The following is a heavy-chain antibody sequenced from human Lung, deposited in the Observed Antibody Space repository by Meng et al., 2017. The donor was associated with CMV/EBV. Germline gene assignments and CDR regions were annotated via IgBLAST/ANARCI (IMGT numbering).Heavy chain of an antibody. V-gene: IGHV7-4-1*02. CDR2: INTNTGIP. D-gene: IGHD3-22*01. J-gene: IGHJ4*02. Sequence: QVQLVHSGSDLKVPGPSVKVACKASAYTFTSYAINWVRQSTGQGLEWMGWINTNTGIPTHAQGFTGRFVFSLDTSVSTAYPQISSLKAEDTAVYYCARGDYYDSSGLDYWGQGTLVTVSS. CDR3: ARGDYYDSSGLDY. CDR1: AYTFTSYA.